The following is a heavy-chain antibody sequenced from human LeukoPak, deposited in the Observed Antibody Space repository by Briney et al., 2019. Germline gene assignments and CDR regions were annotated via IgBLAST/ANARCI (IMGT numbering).Heavy chain of an antibody. CDR2: INPNSGGT. D-gene: IGHD2-2*01. CDR3: ARDRGTSCPISD. V-gene: IGHV1-2*02. Sequence: GASVKVSCKASGYTFTGYYMHWVRQAPGQGLEWMGWINPNSGGTNYAQKFQGRVTMTRGTSISTAYMELSRLRSEDTAVYYCARDRGTSCPISDWGQGTLVTVSS. J-gene: IGHJ4*02. CDR1: GYTFTGYY.